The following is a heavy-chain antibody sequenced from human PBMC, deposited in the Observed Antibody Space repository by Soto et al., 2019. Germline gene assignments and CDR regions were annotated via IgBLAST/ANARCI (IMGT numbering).Heavy chain of an antibody. Sequence: GESLKISCKGSGYSFTSYWIGWVRQMPGKGLEWMGIIYPGDSDTRYSPSFQGQVTISADKSISTAYLQWSSLKASDTAMYYCARNMNGRLWFGEFLYYFDYWGQGTLVTVSS. CDR1: GYSFTSYW. D-gene: IGHD3-10*01. CDR3: ARNMNGRLWFGEFLYYFDY. CDR2: IYPGDSDT. V-gene: IGHV5-51*01. J-gene: IGHJ4*02.